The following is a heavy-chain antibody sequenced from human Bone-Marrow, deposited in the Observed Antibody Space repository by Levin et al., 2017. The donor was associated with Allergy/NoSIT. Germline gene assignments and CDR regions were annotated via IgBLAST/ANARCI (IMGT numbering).Heavy chain of an antibody. V-gene: IGHV2-70*01. J-gene: IGHJ5*01. CDR2: IDWEGDT. Sequence: GSGPTLVKPTQTLTVTCTFSGFSLNTRGVSVSWIRQPPGKALEWLALIDWEGDTLYSGSLKTRLSISMDTSKNQVVLSITEMDPVDTGTYYCARTHSSGWFESWGQGTRVAVSS. CDR3: ARTHSSGWFES. D-gene: IGHD6-19*01. CDR1: GFSLNTRGVS.